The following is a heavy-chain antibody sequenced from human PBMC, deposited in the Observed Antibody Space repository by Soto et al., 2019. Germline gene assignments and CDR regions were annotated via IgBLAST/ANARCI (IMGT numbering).Heavy chain of an antibody. CDR2: MSHSGGT. D-gene: IGHD6-13*01. J-gene: IGHJ3*02. V-gene: IGHV4-34*01. CDR1: GGFVTSGSYY. Sequence: QVQLQQWGAGLLKPSETLSLTCAVYGGFVTSGSYYWSWIRQPPGKGLEWIGEMSHSGGTHFNPSLKSRVTISVDTSKNQFTPKVSSVAPAATGLYYCAGVERGTATTVVDALVIWGSGTRVTVSS. CDR3: AGVERGTATTVVDALVI.